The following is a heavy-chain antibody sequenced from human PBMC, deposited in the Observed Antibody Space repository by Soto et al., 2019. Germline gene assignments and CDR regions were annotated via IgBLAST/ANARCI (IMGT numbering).Heavy chain of an antibody. J-gene: IGHJ5*02. V-gene: IGHV3-30*03. D-gene: IGHD6-19*01. CDR2: ISYDGSNK. CDR1: GFTFSSYG. Sequence: GGSLRLFCAASGFTFSSYGMHWVRQAPGKGLEWVAVISYDGSNKYYADSVKGRFTISRDNSKNTLYLQMNSLRAEDTAVYYCATLGLVAGNTYNWFDPWGQGTLVTVSS. CDR3: ATLGLVAGNTYNWFDP.